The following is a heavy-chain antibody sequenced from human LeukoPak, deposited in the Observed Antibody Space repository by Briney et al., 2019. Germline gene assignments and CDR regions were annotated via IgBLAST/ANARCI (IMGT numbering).Heavy chain of an antibody. CDR2: IDPSDSYT. Sequence: GESLKISCKGSGYSFTSYWISWVRQMPGKGLEWMGRIDPSDSYTNYSPSFQGHVTISADKSISTAYLQWSSLKASDTAMYYCARLIGWSGYHDYYYGMDVWGQGTTVIVSS. CDR3: ARLIGWSGYHDYYYGMDV. CDR1: GYSFTSYW. J-gene: IGHJ6*02. D-gene: IGHD3-3*01. V-gene: IGHV5-10-1*01.